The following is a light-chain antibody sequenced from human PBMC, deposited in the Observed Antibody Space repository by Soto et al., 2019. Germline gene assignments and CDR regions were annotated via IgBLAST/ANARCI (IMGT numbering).Light chain of an antibody. CDR3: TSSTSGSLYV. Sequence: ALTQAASVSGSPGQSITISCTGTSSDVGGYNYVSWYQQFPGKVPKLLIYNVSNRPSGVSNRFSGSKSGNTASLTISGLQAEDEADYFCTSSTSGSLYVFGTGTQLTVL. CDR1: SSDVGGYNY. V-gene: IGLV2-14*01. CDR2: NVS. J-gene: IGLJ1*01.